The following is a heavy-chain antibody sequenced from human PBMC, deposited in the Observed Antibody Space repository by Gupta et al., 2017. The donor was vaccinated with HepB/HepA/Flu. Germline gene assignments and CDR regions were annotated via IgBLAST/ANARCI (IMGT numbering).Heavy chain of an antibody. Sequence: QVQLVQSGAEVKKPGASVKVSCKVSGYTLTELSMHWVRQAPGKGLEWMGGFDPEDGETIYAQKFQGRVTMTEDTSTDTAYMELSSLRSEDTAVYYCATDPPRGTWFGEHRGAFDIWGQGAMVTVSS. CDR2: FDPEDGET. V-gene: IGHV1-24*01. CDR3: ATDPPRGTWFGEHRGAFDI. CDR1: GYTLTELS. J-gene: IGHJ3*02. D-gene: IGHD3-10*01.